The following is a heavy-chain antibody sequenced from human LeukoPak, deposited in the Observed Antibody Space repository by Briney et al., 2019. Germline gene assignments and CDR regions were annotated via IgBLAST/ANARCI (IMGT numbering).Heavy chain of an antibody. CDR3: ARGRTGDFDWLFSSSYYMDV. D-gene: IGHD3-9*01. Sequence: SETLSLTCTVSGGSISSSSYYWGWIRQPPGKGLEWIGSIYYSGSTYYNPSLKSRVTISVDTSKNQFSLKLSSVTAADTAVYYCARGRTGDFDWLFSSSYYMDVWGKGTTVTISS. J-gene: IGHJ6*03. V-gene: IGHV4-39*01. CDR2: IYYSGST. CDR1: GGSISSSSYY.